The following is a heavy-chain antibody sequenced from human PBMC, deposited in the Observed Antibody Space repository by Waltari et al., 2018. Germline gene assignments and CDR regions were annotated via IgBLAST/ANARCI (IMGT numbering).Heavy chain of an antibody. D-gene: IGHD5-12*01. V-gene: IGHV4-38-2*01. J-gene: IGHJ6*02. CDR3: AIRGGGDGYNSHRALLGMDV. CDR2: IYKSGGH. Sequence: QVQLQESGPGLVKPSETLSLTCAVSGYSISSGYYWGWIRQPPGKGLEWIGSIYKSGGHSDNPSLKSRVRRSVDTSKNQFARQLGSGTAADTAVYYCAIRGGGDGYNSHRALLGMDVWGQGTTVTVSS. CDR1: GYSISSGYY.